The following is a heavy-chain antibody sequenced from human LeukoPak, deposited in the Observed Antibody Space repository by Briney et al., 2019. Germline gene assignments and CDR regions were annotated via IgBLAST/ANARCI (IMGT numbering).Heavy chain of an antibody. D-gene: IGHD5-24*01. CDR2: ISPNSGGT. J-gene: IGHJ4*02. Sequence: ASVKVSCKASGCTFTGYYMHWVRQAPGQGLEWMGWISPNSGGTNYAEKFQGRVTMTRDTSISTAYMELSRLRSDDTAVYYCARAGTLEMATITNYWGQGTLVTVSS. V-gene: IGHV1-2*02. CDR1: GCTFTGYY. CDR3: ARAGTLEMATITNY.